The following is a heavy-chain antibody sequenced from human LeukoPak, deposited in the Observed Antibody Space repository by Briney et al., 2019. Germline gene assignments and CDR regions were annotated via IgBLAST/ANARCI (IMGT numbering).Heavy chain of an antibody. CDR1: GGSFSGYY. V-gene: IGHV4-34*01. Sequence: SETLSLTCAVYGGSFSGYYWSWIRQPPGKGLEWIGEINHGGSTNYNPSLKSRVTISVDTSKNQFSLKLSSVTAADTAVYYRARVLSWGILTGYHDYYFDYWGQGTLVTVSS. J-gene: IGHJ4*02. CDR2: INHGGST. CDR3: ARVLSWGILTGYHDYYFDY. D-gene: IGHD3-9*01.